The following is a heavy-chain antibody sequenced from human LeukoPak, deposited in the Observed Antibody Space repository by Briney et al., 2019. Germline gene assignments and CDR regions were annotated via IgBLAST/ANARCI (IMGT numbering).Heavy chain of an antibody. CDR3: ARHGRWDTNGWFFDH. CDR1: GFTFTSSD. D-gene: IGHD2-8*01. CDR2: MNANSGNT. J-gene: IGHJ4*02. Sequence: ASVKVSCKASGFTFTSSDFNWVRQATGQGLEWMGWMNANSGNTGYAQKFQDRVTMTRNTSITTAYMELSSLRSDDTAVYYCARHGRWDTNGWFFDHWGQGILVTVSS. V-gene: IGHV1-8*01.